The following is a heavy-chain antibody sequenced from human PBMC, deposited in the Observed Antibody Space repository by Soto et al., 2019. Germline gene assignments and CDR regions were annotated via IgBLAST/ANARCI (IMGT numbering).Heavy chain of an antibody. D-gene: IGHD6-6*01. Sequence: QVQLVQSGAEVKKPGASVKVSCKASGYTFTSYGIIWVRQAPGQGLEWMGWISAYNVNTNYAQKLQGRVTMTTSTSTSTAYMELRSLSSDYTDVYYCASTYSSSSFAYWGQGTLVTVSS. J-gene: IGHJ4*02. CDR2: ISAYNVNT. CDR3: ASTYSSSSFAY. CDR1: GYTFTSYG. V-gene: IGHV1-18*01.